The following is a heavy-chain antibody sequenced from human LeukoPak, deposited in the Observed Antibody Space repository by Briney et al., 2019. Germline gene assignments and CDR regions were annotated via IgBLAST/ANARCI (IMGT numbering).Heavy chain of an antibody. CDR2: IWYDGSNK. V-gene: IGHV3-33*01. J-gene: IGHJ5*02. D-gene: IGHD6-19*01. CDR1: GFTFSSYG. Sequence: GGSLRLSCAASGFTFSSYGMHWVRQAPGKGLEGVAVIWYDGSNKYYADSVKGRFTISRDNSKNTLYLQMNRLRAEDTAVYYCARDYSSGWYHWFDPWGQGTLVTVSS. CDR3: ARDYSSGWYHWFDP.